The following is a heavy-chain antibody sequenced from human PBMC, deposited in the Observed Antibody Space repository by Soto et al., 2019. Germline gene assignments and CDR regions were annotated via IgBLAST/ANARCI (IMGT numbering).Heavy chain of an antibody. CDR1: GGSISRGDYY. Sequence: PXETLSLTCTVAGGSISRGDYYWSWIRQPPGKGLEWTGYIYYSGSTYYTPSLKSRVTISVDTSKNQFSLKPSSVTAADTVVYYCGAGERQKDVWGQGPTVTVSS. V-gene: IGHV4-30-4*01. D-gene: IGHD3-10*01. CDR3: GAGERQKDV. CDR2: IYYSGST. J-gene: IGHJ6*02.